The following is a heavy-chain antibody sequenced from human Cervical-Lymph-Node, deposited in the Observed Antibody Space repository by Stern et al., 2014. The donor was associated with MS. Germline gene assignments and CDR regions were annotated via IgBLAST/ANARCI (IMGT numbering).Heavy chain of an antibody. J-gene: IGHJ4*02. V-gene: IGHV3-33*01. CDR1: GFTFSSYG. Sequence: VQLEESGGGVVQPGRSLRLSCAASGFTFSSYGMHWVRQAPGQGLEWVAVIWYDGSNKYYADSVKGRFTISRDNSKNTLYLQMNSLRAEDTAVYYCARERILEGLDYWGQGTLVTVSS. CDR2: IWYDGSNK. D-gene: IGHD3-3*01. CDR3: ARERILEGLDY.